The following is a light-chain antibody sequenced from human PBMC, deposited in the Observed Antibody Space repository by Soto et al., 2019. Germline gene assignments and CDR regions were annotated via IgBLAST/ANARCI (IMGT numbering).Light chain of an antibody. CDR1: QAVSTW. CDR3: QQGASFPRT. CDR2: AAS. V-gene: IGKV1-12*01. J-gene: IGKJ4*01. Sequence: DIQMTQSPSSVSASVGDTVTITCRASQAVSTWLAWYQQKPGGAPKLLIYAASTLQSGVPSRFSGSGSGTDFTLNIRSLQPEDFETYYCQQGASFPRTFGGGTKVDIK.